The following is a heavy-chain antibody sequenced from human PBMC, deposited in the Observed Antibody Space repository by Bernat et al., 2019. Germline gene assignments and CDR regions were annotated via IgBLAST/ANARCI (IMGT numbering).Heavy chain of an antibody. V-gene: IGHV3-11*05. CDR1: GFTFSDYY. D-gene: IGHD6-13*01. CDR3: ATTRERYSSSWYVLDY. J-gene: IGHJ4*02. Sequence: QVQLVESGGGLVKPGGSLRLSCAASGFTFSDYYMSWIRQAPGKGLEWVSYISSSSYTNYADSVKGRFTISRDNAKNSLYLQMNSLRAEDTAVYYCATTRERYSSSWYVLDYWGQGTLVTVSS. CDR2: ISSSSYT.